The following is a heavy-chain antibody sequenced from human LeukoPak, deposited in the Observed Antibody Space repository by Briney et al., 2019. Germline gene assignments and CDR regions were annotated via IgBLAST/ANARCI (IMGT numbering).Heavy chain of an antibody. CDR1: GFTFSSYS. V-gene: IGHV3-21*01. D-gene: IGHD3-22*01. CDR3: ARDNIPYYYDSSGYSRGIAFDI. CDR2: ISSSSSYI. J-gene: IGHJ3*02. Sequence: PGGSLRLSCAASGFTFSSYSMNWVRQAPGKGLEWVSSISSSSSYIYFADSVKGRFNISRDNAKNSLYLQMNSLRAEDTAVYYCARDNIPYYYDSSGYSRGIAFDIWGQGTMVTVSS.